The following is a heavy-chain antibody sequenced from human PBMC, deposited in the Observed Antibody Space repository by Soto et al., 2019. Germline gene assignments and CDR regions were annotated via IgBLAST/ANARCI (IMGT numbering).Heavy chain of an antibody. CDR3: ARDKFSYGDNGWFDP. CDR2: IHDSGNA. V-gene: IGHV4-31*03. J-gene: IGHJ5*02. CDR1: GGSISNSGHY. D-gene: IGHD4-17*01. Sequence: QVQLQESGPGLVKPSQTLSLTCTVSGGSISNSGHYWSWVRQRPGKGLEWVGYIHDSGNADYNPILKRRASISVDSSKHQFSLKLTSVTAADTAKYFCARDKFSYGDNGWFDPWGQGILVTVS.